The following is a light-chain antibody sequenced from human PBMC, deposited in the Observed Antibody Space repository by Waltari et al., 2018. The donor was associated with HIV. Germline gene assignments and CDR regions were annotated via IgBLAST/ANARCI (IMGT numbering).Light chain of an antibody. Sequence: SYELTQPPSVSVSPGQTASITCSGDTLGDKYACWYQQKPGQSPVLVIYQDSKRPSGIPERFSGSNSGNTATLTISGTQAMDEADYYCQAWDSFLRVFGGGTKLTVL. CDR1: TLGDKY. V-gene: IGLV3-1*01. CDR2: QDS. J-gene: IGLJ3*02. CDR3: QAWDSFLRV.